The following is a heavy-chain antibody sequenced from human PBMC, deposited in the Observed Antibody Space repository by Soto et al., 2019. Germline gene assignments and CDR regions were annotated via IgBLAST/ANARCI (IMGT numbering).Heavy chain of an antibody. CDR3: ARMETFGSLNWLDP. CDR2: MNPGSGDT. Sequence: ASVKVSCKASGYSFTNNDVSWVRQATGQGLEWMGWMNPGSGDTGYAQKFQGRVTMTRDISIATAYMELSSLRSDDTAIYYCARMETFGSLNWLDPWGQGTLVTVYS. CDR1: GYSFTNND. J-gene: IGHJ5*02. V-gene: IGHV1-8*01. D-gene: IGHD3-16*01.